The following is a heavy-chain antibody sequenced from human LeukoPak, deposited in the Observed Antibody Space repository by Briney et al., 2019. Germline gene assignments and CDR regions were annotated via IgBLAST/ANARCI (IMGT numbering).Heavy chain of an antibody. D-gene: IGHD5-12*01. Sequence: PRASVKVSCKASGYTFTSYGISWVRQAPGQGLEWMGWISGYNGNTNYAQKLQGRVTMTTDTSTSTAYMELRSLRSDDTAVYYCARGKRGYSGYDMFDYWGQGTLVTVSS. J-gene: IGHJ4*02. CDR3: ARGKRGYSGYDMFDY. V-gene: IGHV1-18*01. CDR2: ISGYNGNT. CDR1: GYTFTSYG.